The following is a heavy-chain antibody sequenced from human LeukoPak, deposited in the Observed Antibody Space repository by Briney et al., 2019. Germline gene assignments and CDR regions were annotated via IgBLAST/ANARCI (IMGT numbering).Heavy chain of an antibody. Sequence: SETLSHTCTVSGGSISSYYWSWIRQPPGKGLEWIGYIYYSGSTNYNPSLKSRVTISVDTSKNQFSLKLSSVTAADTAVYYCARDQGVPSGGLDYWGQGTLVTVSS. V-gene: IGHV4-59*01. CDR3: ARDQGVPSGGLDY. J-gene: IGHJ4*02. D-gene: IGHD2-15*01. CDR1: GGSISSYY. CDR2: IYYSGST.